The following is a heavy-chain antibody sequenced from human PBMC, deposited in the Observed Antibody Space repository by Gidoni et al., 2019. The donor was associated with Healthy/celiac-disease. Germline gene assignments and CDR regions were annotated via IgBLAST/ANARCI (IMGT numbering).Heavy chain of an antibody. D-gene: IGHD2-15*01. V-gene: IGHV3-33*01. CDR3: ARDQGYCSGGSCYPGY. J-gene: IGHJ4*02. CDR2: IWYDGSNK. CDR1: GFTFSSYG. Sequence: QVQLVESGGGVVQPGRSLRLSCAAAGFTFSSYGMHWVRQAPGKGLGWVAVIWYDGSNKYYADSVKGRFTISRDNSKNTLYLQMNSLRAEDTAVYYCARDQGYCSGGSCYPGYWGQGTLVTVSS.